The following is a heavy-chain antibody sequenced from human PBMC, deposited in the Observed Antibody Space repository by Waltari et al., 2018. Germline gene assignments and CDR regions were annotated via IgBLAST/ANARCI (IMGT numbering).Heavy chain of an antibody. Sequence: QVHLLESGGGVVQPGRSLRLSCDASGFLFNKYGMHWVRQAPGKGLEWVAVIWHDGSNQYYAESVKGRFTISRDNSKNTMYLQMSSLRPEDTGVYYCTFSTTQDYWGQGTLVTVSS. CDR2: IWHDGSNQ. CDR3: TFSTTQDY. CDR1: GFLFNKYG. V-gene: IGHV3-33*01. J-gene: IGHJ4*02. D-gene: IGHD1-1*01.